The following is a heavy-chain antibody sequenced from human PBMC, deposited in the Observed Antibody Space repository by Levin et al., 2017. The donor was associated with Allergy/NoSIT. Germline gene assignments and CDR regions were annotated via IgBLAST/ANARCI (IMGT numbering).Heavy chain of an antibody. J-gene: IGHJ4*02. CDR1: FFFLLPFPSY. V-gene: IGHV4-39*07. Sequence: LSLPFSFSFFFLLPFPSYWGWIRQPPGKGLEWIASFYYTGDTFYSPSLKSRVTLSADTSQNQLSLKLHSVTAADTAVYYCVRAADSWGQGTLVTVS. CDR3: VRAADS. CDR2: FYYTGDT.